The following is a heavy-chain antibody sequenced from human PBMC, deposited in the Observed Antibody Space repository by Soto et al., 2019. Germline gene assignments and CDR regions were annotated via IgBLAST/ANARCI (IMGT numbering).Heavy chain of an antibody. D-gene: IGHD2-21*01. CDR2: INPNSGGT. V-gene: IGHV1-2*02. CDR3: AGVANYAYISYYCDY. CDR1: GYTFTAYP. J-gene: IGHJ4*02. Sequence: QLLLVQSGAEVKKPGASVKVSCKASGYTFTAYPMHWVRQAPGQGLEWMGWINPNSGGTNYAQRFQGRVITTSDTPISTAYIEESRLKSDDTAVYYCAGVANYAYISYYCDYWGQGTLLTVSS.